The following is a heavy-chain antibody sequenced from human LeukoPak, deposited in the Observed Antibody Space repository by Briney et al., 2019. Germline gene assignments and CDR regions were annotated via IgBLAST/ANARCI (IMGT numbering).Heavy chain of an antibody. V-gene: IGHV4-34*01. CDR3: ARNFGPQKSTYYYGSGSYYRKNYYFDY. J-gene: IGHJ4*02. D-gene: IGHD3-10*01. CDR1: GGSFSGYY. Sequence: HPSETLSLTCAVYGGSFSGYYWSWIRQPPGKGLEWIGEINHSGSTNYNPSLKSRVTISVDTSKNQFSLKLSSVTAADTAVYYCARNFGPQKSTYYYGSGSYYRKNYYFDYWGQGTLVTVSS. CDR2: INHSGST.